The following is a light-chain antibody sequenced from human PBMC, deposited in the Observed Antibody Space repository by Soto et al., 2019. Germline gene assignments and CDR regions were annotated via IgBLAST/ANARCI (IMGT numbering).Light chain of an antibody. J-gene: IGLJ3*02. Sequence: ALTQPASVSGSPGQSITISCSGTSRDVGGFEYVSWYQQHPGKAPKLLIYDVSNRPSGVSDRFSGSKSGNTASLTISGLQADDEADYHCSSYTSSSTQVFGGGTKLTVL. CDR1: SRDVGGFEY. CDR2: DVS. CDR3: SSYTSSSTQV. V-gene: IGLV2-14*01.